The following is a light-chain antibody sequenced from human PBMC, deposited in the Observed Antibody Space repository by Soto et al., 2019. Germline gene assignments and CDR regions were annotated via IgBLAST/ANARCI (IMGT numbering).Light chain of an antibody. CDR3: QQYKDWPPLT. J-gene: IGKJ4*01. CDR1: QSVSSN. Sequence: EIVMTQSPGALSVSPWERATLSCRASQSVSSNLAWYQQKPGQAPRLLIYGASTRAIGIPARFSGSGSGTEFSLTISSLQSEDVAVYYCQQYKDWPPLTFGGGTKVDIK. CDR2: GAS. V-gene: IGKV3-15*01.